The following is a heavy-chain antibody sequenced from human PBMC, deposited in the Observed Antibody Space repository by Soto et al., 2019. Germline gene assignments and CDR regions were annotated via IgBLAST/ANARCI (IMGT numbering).Heavy chain of an antibody. D-gene: IGHD6-13*01. Sequence: GGSLRLSCAASGFTFSSYGMHWVRQAPGKGLEWVAVISYDGSNKYYADSVKGRFTISRDNSKNTLYLQMNSLRAEDTAVYYCAKDGAAAGYLYYYYYGMDVWGQGTTVTVSS. CDR1: GFTFSSYG. V-gene: IGHV3-30*18. CDR3: AKDGAAAGYLYYYYYGMDV. CDR2: ISYDGSNK. J-gene: IGHJ6*02.